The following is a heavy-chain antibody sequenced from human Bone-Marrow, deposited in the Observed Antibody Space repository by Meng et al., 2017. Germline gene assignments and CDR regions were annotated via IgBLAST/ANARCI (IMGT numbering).Heavy chain of an antibody. D-gene: IGHD5-18*01. Sequence: GESLKISCAASGFTFSSYAMHWVRQAPGKGLEWVAVISYDGSNKYYADSVKGRFTISRDNSKNTLYLQMNSLRAEDTAVYYCARYTAFDYWGQGTLVTSPQ. CDR1: GFTFSSYA. CDR3: ARYTAFDY. J-gene: IGHJ4*02. CDR2: ISYDGSNK. V-gene: IGHV3-30*01.